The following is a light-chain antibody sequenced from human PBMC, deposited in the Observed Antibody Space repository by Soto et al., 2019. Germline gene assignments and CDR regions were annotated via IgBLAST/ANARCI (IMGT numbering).Light chain of an antibody. V-gene: IGLV1-51*01. CDR1: SSNIGHHY. Sequence: QSVLTQPPSVSAAAGQKVTISCSGSSSNIGHHYVSWYQQFQGTAPKRLIYDNDKRPSGIPDRFSGSKSGTSATLAIAGLQAGDEADYYCGTWDTSLSGSAFGTGTKVTVL. J-gene: IGLJ1*01. CDR3: GTWDTSLSGSA. CDR2: DND.